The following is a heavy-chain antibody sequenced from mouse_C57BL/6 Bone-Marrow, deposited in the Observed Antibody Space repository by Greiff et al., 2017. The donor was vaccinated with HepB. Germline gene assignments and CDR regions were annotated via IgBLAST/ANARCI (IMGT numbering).Heavy chain of an antibody. J-gene: IGHJ3*01. CDR1: GFSLTSYG. CDR3: APHYDQFAY. CDR2: IWSGGST. D-gene: IGHD2-4*01. Sequence: QVQLKESGPGLVQPSQSLSITCTVSGFSLTSYGVHWVRQSPGKGLEWLGVIWSGGSTAYNAAFISRLSISKDNSKSQVFFKMNSLQADDTAIYYCAPHYDQFAYWGQGTLVTVSA. V-gene: IGHV2-2*01.